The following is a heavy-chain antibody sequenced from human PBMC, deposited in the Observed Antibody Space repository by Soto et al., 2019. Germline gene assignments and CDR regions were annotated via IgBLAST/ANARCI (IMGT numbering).Heavy chain of an antibody. CDR2: ISAYNGNT. D-gene: IGHD3-10*01. V-gene: IGHV1-18*04. CDR3: ARGGPVLLWFGELPPPYGMDV. CDR1: GYTFTSYG. J-gene: IGHJ6*02. Sequence: SVKVSFKASGYTFTSYGISWVRQAPGQGLEWMGWISAYNGNTNYVQKLQGRVTMTTDTSTSTAYMELRSLRSDDTAVYYCARGGPVLLWFGELPPPYGMDVWGQGTKVTVSS.